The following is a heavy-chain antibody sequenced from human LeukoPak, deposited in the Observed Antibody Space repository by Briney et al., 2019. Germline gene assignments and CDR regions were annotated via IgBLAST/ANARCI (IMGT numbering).Heavy chain of an antibody. J-gene: IGHJ6*02. CDR1: GFTFSSYW. CDR2: IKQEGSEK. D-gene: IGHD3-10*01. CDR3: ARERAPPGSYYSYGMDV. Sequence: GGSLRLSCAASGFTFSSYWMSWVRQAPGKGLEWVTKIKQEGSEKYYVDSVKGRFTISRDNAKNSLYLQMNSLRAEDTAVYYCARERAPPGSYYSYGMDVWGQGTTVTVSS. V-gene: IGHV3-7*01.